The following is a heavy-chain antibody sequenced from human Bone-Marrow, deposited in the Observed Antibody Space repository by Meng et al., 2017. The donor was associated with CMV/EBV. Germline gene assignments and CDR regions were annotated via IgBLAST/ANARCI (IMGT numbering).Heavy chain of an antibody. V-gene: IGHV1-2*02. Sequence: ASVKVSCKASGYTFTGYYMHWVRQAPGQGLEWMGWINPNSGGTNYAQKFQGRVTMTRDTSISTDYMELSRLRSDDTAVYYCAREEPLGYCSSTSCSMDGFDYWGQRTLVTVSS. CDR3: AREEPLGYCSSTSCSMDGFDY. J-gene: IGHJ4*02. CDR2: INPNSGGT. D-gene: IGHD2-2*01. CDR1: GYTFTGYY.